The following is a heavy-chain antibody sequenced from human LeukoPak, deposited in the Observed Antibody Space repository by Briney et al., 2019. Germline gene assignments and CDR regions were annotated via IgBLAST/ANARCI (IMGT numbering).Heavy chain of an antibody. V-gene: IGHV1-69*13. D-gene: IGHD3-22*01. J-gene: IGHJ6*02. Sequence: ASVKVSCKASGGTFSSYAISWVRQAPGQGLEWMGGIIPIFGTANYAQKFQGRVTITADESTSTANMELSSLRAEDTAVYYCARWHDSSGYYYYYYGMDVWGQGTTVTVSS. CDR2: IIPIFGTA. CDR1: GGTFSSYA. CDR3: ARWHDSSGYYYYYYGMDV.